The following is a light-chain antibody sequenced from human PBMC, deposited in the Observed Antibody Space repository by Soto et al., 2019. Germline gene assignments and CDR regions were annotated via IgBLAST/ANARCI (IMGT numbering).Light chain of an antibody. CDR1: QSLIHSDGDTY. V-gene: IGKV2-30*02. CDR2: KVS. J-gene: IGKJ1*01. CDR3: MQGTHWPWT. Sequence: DVVMTQSPLSLPVTLGQPASISCRSSQSLIHSDGDTYLNWFQQRPGQSPRRLIYKVSDRDSGVPDRFSGSGSGNDFTQKISRVEDEDVGVYYCMQGTHWPWTFGQGTEVEIK.